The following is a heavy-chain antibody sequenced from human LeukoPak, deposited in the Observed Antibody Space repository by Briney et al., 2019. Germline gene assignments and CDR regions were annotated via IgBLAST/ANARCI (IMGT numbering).Heavy chain of an antibody. J-gene: IGHJ4*02. CDR2: ISGSGGST. V-gene: IGHV3-23*01. Sequence: PGGSLRLSCAASGFTFSSYAMSWVRQAPGKGLEWVAAISGSGGSTYYADSVKGRFTISRDNSKNTVYLQMNSLRAEDTAVYYCANSASTLGYGDYPRGWGQGTLVTVSS. CDR3: ANSASTLGYGDYPRG. D-gene: IGHD4-17*01. CDR1: GFTFSSYA.